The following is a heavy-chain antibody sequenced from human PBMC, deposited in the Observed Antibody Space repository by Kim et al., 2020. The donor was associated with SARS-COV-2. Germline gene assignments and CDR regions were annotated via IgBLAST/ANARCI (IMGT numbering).Heavy chain of an antibody. Sequence: TDYAAPVKGRFTISRDDSKNTLYLQMNSLKTEDTAVYYCTTLTARELGGYWGQGTLVTVSS. V-gene: IGHV3-15*01. J-gene: IGHJ4*02. CDR3: TTLTARELGGY. CDR2: T. D-gene: IGHD1-26*01.